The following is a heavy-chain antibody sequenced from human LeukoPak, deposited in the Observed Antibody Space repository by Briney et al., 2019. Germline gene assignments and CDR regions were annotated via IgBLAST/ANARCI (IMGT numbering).Heavy chain of an antibody. CDR3: ARALRSPGDSGLDY. V-gene: IGHV3-74*03. Sequence: GGSLRLSCAASGFTFSSNYMHWVRQAPGKGLVWVSRINTDGSDRTHADFVKGRFTISRDNAKNTLYLEMNSLRAEDAAVYYCARALRSPGDSGLDYWGQGALVTVSS. J-gene: IGHJ4*02. D-gene: IGHD3-10*01. CDR1: GFTFSSNY. CDR2: INTDGSDR.